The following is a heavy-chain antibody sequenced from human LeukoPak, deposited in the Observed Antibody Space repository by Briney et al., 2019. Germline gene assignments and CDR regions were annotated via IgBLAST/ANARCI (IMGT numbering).Heavy chain of an antibody. CDR1: GFTFSRYG. CDR2: IRYDGSNK. CDR3: AKDSRITMVRGVIGHFDY. V-gene: IGHV3-30*02. D-gene: IGHD3-10*01. J-gene: IGHJ4*02. Sequence: GGSLRLSCAASGFTFSRYGMHWVRQAPGKGLEWVAFIRYDGSNKYYADSVKGRFTISRDNSKNTLYLQMNSLRAEDTAVYYCAKDSRITMVRGVIGHFDYWGQGTLVTVSS.